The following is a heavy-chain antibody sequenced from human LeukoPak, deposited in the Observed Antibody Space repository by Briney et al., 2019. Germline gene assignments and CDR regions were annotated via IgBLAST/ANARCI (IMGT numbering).Heavy chain of an antibody. J-gene: IGHJ4*02. V-gene: IGHV1-2*02. Sequence: ASVKVSCKASGYTLTGYYMHWVRQAPGQGLEWMGWINPNSGGTNYAQKFQGRVTMTRDTSISTAYMELSRLRSDDTAVYYCARDGGIVVVPAAILSDGFDYWGQGTLVTVSS. CDR3: ARDGGIVVVPAAILSDGFDY. CDR2: INPNSGGT. D-gene: IGHD2-2*02. CDR1: GYTLTGYY.